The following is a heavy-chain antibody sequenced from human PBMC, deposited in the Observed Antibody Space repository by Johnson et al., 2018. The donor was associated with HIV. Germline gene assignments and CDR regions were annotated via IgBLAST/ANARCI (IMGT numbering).Heavy chain of an antibody. D-gene: IGHD3-22*01. CDR3: ARDGDYYDSNGGDAFDI. Sequence: VQLVESGGGLVQPGGSLRLSCAASGFTFSSYWMSWVRQAPGKGLEWVANIKQDGSEKYYVDSVKGRFTISRDNAKNSLYLQMNGLRAEDTAVYFCARDGDYYDSNGGDAFDIWGQGTMVTVSS. CDR1: GFTFSSYW. CDR2: IKQDGSEK. V-gene: IGHV3-7*01. J-gene: IGHJ3*02.